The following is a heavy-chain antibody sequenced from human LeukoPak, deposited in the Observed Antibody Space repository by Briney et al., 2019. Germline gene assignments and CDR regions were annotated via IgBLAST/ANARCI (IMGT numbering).Heavy chain of an antibody. CDR3: ARVEPASGDAFDI. J-gene: IGHJ3*02. V-gene: IGHV1-3*01. CDR2: INAGNGNT. Sequence: ASVKVSCKASGYTFTSYAMHWVRQAPGQRLEWMGWINAGNGNTKYPQKFQGRVTITRDTSASTAYMELSSLRSEDTAVYYCARVEPASGDAFDIWGQGTMVTVSS. D-gene: IGHD1-14*01. CDR1: GYTFTSYA.